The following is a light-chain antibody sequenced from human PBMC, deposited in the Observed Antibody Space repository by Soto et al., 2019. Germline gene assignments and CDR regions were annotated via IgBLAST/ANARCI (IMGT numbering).Light chain of an antibody. V-gene: IGKV4-1*01. CDR3: QQYYVSPPT. CDR1: QSVLYTSNNKNY. Sequence: DIMMTQSPDSLAVSLGERANINCKSSQSVLYTSNNKNYLAWYQQKPGQSPKLLIYWASTRESGVPDRFSGSGSGTDFTLSISGLQAEDVAVYYCQQYYVSPPTFGQGTKVEIK. J-gene: IGKJ1*01. CDR2: WAS.